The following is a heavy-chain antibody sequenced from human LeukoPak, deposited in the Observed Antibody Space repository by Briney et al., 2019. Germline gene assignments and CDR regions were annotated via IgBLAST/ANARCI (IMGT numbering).Heavy chain of an antibody. CDR3: GSIGSSWYEDY. Sequence: GGSLRLSCAASGFTFSSYAMHWVRQAPGKGLEWVAVISYGGSNKYYADSVKGRFTISRDNSKNTLYLQMNSLRAEDTAVYYCGSIGSSWYEDYCGQGTLVTVSS. CDR2: ISYGGSNK. CDR1: GFTFSSYA. J-gene: IGHJ4*02. D-gene: IGHD6-13*01. V-gene: IGHV3-30-3*01.